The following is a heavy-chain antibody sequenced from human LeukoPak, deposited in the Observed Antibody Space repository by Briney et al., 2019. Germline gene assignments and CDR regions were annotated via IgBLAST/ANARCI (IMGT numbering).Heavy chain of an antibody. D-gene: IGHD1-1*01. V-gene: IGHV3-64D*09. CDR3: VKITSVTGGDC. CDR2: ISSNGGSS. J-gene: IGHJ4*02. Sequence: PGGSLRLSCSASGLTFSAYAMYWVRQAPGKRLEYVSGISSNGGSSFYADSVKGRFTISRDNSKNTLYLQMSSLRAEDTAVYYCVKITSVTGGDCWGQGTRLTVSS. CDR1: GLTFSAYA.